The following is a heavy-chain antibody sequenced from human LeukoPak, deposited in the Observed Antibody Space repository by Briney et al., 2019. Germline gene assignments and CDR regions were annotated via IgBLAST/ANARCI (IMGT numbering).Heavy chain of an antibody. CDR2: ISPSGGST. CDR1: GLTFSSYA. Sequence: PGGSLRLSCAASGLTFSSYAMSWVRQAPGKGLEWVSTISPSGGSTYYADSVKGRFSIYRDNSKSTLYLQMNSLRAEDTAVYYCAKGKPDYYYDINAFDIWGQGTMVTVFS. J-gene: IGHJ3*02. V-gene: IGHV3-23*01. CDR3: AKGKPDYYYDINAFDI. D-gene: IGHD3-22*01.